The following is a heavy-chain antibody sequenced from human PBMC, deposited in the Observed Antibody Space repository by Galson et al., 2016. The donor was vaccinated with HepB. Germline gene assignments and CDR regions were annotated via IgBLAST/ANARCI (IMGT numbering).Heavy chain of an antibody. V-gene: IGHV3-23*01. CDR3: ARDHCGSTSCYKVFEY. J-gene: IGHJ4*02. CDR2: ISASGITT. D-gene: IGHD2-2*02. CDR1: GFTFSTYA. Sequence: SLRLSCAASGFTFSTYAMSWVRQAPGKGLEWVSSISASGITTDYADSVKGRFTISRDNSKNTLYLEMDSLRAEDTAKYYCARDHCGSTSCYKVFEYWGQGTLVTASS.